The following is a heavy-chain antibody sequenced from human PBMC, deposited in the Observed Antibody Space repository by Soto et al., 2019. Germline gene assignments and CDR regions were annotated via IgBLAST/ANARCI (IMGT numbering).Heavy chain of an antibody. CDR1: GGSISGGVYY. Sequence: SETLSLTCTVSGGSISGGVYYWSWIRQPPGKGLEWIGYIFDSGSTYYNPSLKSRVTISVDTSKNQFSLKMSSVTAADTALYYCARVERGTATTVVDAFAIWGPGTMVTVSS. D-gene: IGHD1-1*01. CDR2: IFDSGST. V-gene: IGHV4-30-4*01. CDR3: ARVERGTATTVVDAFAI. J-gene: IGHJ3*02.